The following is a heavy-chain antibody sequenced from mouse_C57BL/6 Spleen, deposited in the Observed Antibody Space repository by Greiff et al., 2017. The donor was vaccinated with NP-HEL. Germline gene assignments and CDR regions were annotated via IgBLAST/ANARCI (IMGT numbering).Heavy chain of an antibody. J-gene: IGHJ4*01. CDR1: GYTFTSYW. Sequence: QVQLQQPGAELVMPGASVKLSCKASGYTFTSYWMHWVKQRPGQGLEWIGEIDPSDSYTNYNQKFKGKSTLTVDKSSSTAYMQLSSLTSEDSAVYYCARKDNYEDVDYGGQGTSVTVSS. CDR2: IDPSDSYT. V-gene: IGHV1-69*01. CDR3: ARKDNYEDVDY. D-gene: IGHD1-3*01.